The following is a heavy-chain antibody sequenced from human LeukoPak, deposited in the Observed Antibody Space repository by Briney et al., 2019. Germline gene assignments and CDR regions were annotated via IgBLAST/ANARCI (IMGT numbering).Heavy chain of an antibody. CDR2: ISAYNGNT. V-gene: IGHV1-18*01. D-gene: IGHD3-22*01. J-gene: IGHJ4*02. CDR1: GYTFTSYG. CDR3: ARSPDTYYYDSSGYLHDY. Sequence: ASVTVSCKASGYTFTSYGISWVRQAPGQGLEWMGWISAYNGNTNYAQKLQGRVTMTTDTSTSTAYMELRSLRSDDTAVYYCARSPDTYYYDSSGYLHDYWGQGTLVTVSS.